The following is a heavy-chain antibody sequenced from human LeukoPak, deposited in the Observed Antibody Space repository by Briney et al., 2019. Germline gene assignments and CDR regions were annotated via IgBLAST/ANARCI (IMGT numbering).Heavy chain of an antibody. V-gene: IGHV3-48*01. CDR2: ITSSSSTI. J-gene: IGHJ4*02. CDR3: ARPVDTSMIAGFDL. D-gene: IGHD5-18*01. CDR1: GFTFTSYG. Sequence: GGSLRLSCAASGFTFTSYGLNWVGQAPGQGLEWVSFITSSSSTIHYADSVRGRFTISRDNAKKILYLQMNSLRAEDTAVYYCARPVDTSMIAGFDLWGQGTLVTVS.